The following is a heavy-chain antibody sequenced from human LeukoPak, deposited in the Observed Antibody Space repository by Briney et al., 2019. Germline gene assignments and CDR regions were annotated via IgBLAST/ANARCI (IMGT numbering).Heavy chain of an antibody. J-gene: IGHJ4*02. D-gene: IGHD6-19*01. CDR1: GFTFSSYG. CDR2: TSSSGYTR. CDR3: ARVGQWLVNY. V-gene: IGHV3-48*04. Sequence: GGSLRLTCAASGFTFSSYGMHWVRQAPGKGLEWVSYTSSSGYTRYYADSVKGRFTISRDNAKNSLYLQMNSLRAEDTAVYYCARVGQWLVNYWGRGTLVTVSS.